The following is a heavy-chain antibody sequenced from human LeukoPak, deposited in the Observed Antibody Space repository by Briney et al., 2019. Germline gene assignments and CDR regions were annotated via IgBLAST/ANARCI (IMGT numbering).Heavy chain of an antibody. CDR1: GGSISSSSYY. Sequence: SEPLSLTCTVSGGSISSSSYYWGWIRQPPGKGLEWIGSIYYSGSTYYNPSLKSRVTISVDTSKNQFSLKLSSVTAADTAVYYCARDRAVAGFGWFDPWGQGTLVTVSS. V-gene: IGHV4-39*07. CDR2: IYYSGST. J-gene: IGHJ5*02. D-gene: IGHD6-19*01. CDR3: ARDRAVAGFGWFDP.